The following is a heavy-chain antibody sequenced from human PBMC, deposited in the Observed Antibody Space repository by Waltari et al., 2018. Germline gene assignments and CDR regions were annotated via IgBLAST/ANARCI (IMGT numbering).Heavy chain of an antibody. CDR2: IYHSGST. D-gene: IGHD2-21*01. CDR1: GYSISSGYY. CDR3: ARYCGGDCPPFDP. J-gene: IGHJ5*02. V-gene: IGHV4-38-2*02. Sequence: QVQLQESGPGLVKPSETLSLTCTVSGYSISSGYYRGCIRQPPGKGLEWIGSIYHSGSTYYNPSLKGRVTISVDTSKNQFSLKLSSVTAADTAVYYCARYCGGDCPPFDPWGQGTLVTVSS.